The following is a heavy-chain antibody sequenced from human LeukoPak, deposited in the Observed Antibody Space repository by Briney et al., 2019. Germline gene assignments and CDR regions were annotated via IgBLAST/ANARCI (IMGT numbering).Heavy chain of an antibody. J-gene: IGHJ4*02. CDR3: ARAIPGWELPKTPFDY. CDR2: IYYSGST. D-gene: IGHD1-26*01. CDR1: GGSISSSSYY. Sequence: PSETLSLTCTVSGGSISSSSYYWGWIRQPPGKGLEWIGSIYYSGSTYYNPSLKSRVTISVDTSKNQFSLKLSSVTAADTAVYYCARAIPGWELPKTPFDYWGQGTLVTVSS. V-gene: IGHV4-39*07.